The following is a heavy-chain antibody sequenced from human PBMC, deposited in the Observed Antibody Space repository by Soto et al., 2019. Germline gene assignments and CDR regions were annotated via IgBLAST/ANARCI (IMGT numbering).Heavy chain of an antibody. Sequence: EVQVLESGGGVVHPGGSLRLSCAASGFTFSRFAMSWVRQAPGKGLEYVASISGGADGSFYADSVKGRFTISRDNSKNILYLQINSLRAEDTAVYFCAKMQGWTYGQYHFDYWGLGTLATVSP. V-gene: IGHV3-23*01. CDR3: AKMQGWTYGQYHFDY. CDR2: ISGGADGS. CDR1: GFTFSRFA. D-gene: IGHD2-2*01. J-gene: IGHJ4*02.